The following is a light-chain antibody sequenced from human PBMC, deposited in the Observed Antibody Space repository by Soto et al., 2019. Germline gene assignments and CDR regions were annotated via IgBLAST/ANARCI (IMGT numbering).Light chain of an antibody. Sequence: QSVLTQPPSVSGAPGQRVTISCTGSSSNIGAGYDVHWYQQLPGTAPKLLIYGNSNRPSGVPDRFSGSKSGTSASLAITGLQAEDEADYYCQSYDSSRSLVFGGGTKLTVL. CDR1: SSNIGAGYD. CDR3: QSYDSSRSLV. J-gene: IGLJ2*01. CDR2: GNS. V-gene: IGLV1-40*01.